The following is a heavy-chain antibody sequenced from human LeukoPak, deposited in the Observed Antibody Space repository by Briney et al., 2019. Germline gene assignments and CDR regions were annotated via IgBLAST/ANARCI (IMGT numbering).Heavy chain of an antibody. V-gene: IGHV3-48*03. CDR2: ISSRGGMI. CDR3: ARTDWFSFDY. J-gene: IGHJ4*02. D-gene: IGHD3-9*01. CDR1: GFSFSSYE. Sequence: GGSLRLSCAASGFSFSSYEMNWVRQAPGKGLEWVSYISSRGGMIYYADSVKGRFTISRDNAKDSLYVQMNSLRAEDTAVYYCARTDWFSFDYWGQGTLVTVSS.